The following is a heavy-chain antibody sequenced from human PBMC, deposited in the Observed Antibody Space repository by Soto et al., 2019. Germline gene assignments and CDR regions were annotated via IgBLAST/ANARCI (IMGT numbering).Heavy chain of an antibody. J-gene: IGHJ4*02. CDR2: IYHSGST. CDR3: ARDRAGGSVFDY. CDR1: GGSVSSGGYS. V-gene: IGHV4-30-2*01. Sequence: QLQLQESGSGLVKPSQTLSLTCAVSGGSVSSGGYSRRWIRQPPGKGLEWIGYIYHSGSTYYIPSIKSRVNVSVDRCKHQCSLKLSSVTGADTAVYYCARDRAGGSVFDYWGQGTLVTVSS. D-gene: IGHD3-10*01.